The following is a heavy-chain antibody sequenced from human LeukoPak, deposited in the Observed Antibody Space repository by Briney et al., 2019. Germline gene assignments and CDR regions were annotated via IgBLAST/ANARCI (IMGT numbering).Heavy chain of an antibody. CDR3: ARGPMDV. CDR1: GFTFSSYD. Sequence: GGSLRLSCAASGFTFSSYDMHWVRHATGKGLEWVSAIGTAGDTYYPGSVKGRFTISRENAKNSLYLQMNSLRAGGTAVCYCARGPMDVWGKGTTVTVSS. J-gene: IGHJ6*03. CDR2: IGTAGDT. V-gene: IGHV3-13*01.